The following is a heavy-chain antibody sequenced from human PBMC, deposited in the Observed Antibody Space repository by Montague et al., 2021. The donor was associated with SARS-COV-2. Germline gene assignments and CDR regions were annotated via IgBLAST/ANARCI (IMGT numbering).Heavy chain of an antibody. V-gene: IGHV3-23*03. CDR3: AKTHRYYNRNFDY. J-gene: IGHJ4*02. CDR1: GFTFNSYA. CDR2: IYSGGSST. D-gene: IGHD3-22*01. Sequence: SLRLSCAASGFTFNSYAMSWVRQAPGKGLEWVSLIYSGGSSTYYADSVKGRFTISRDNSKNTLYLQMNSMIVEDTAVYYCAKTHRYYNRNFDYWGQGTLVTVSS.